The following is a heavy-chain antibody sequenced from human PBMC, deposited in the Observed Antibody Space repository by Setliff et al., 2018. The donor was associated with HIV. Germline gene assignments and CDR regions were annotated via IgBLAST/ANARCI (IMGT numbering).Heavy chain of an antibody. CDR1: GYSFTTYW. CDR3: ARRPYYDSWSGHQAFDI. Sequence: GESLTISCKGSGYSFTTYWIGWVRQVPGKGLEWMGIIYPYDSDTRYSPSFQGQVITSADKSISTAYVQWSGLKASDTAMYYCARRPYYDSWSGHQAFDIWGQGTMVTVSS. V-gene: IGHV5-51*06. J-gene: IGHJ3*02. D-gene: IGHD3-3*01. CDR2: IYPYDSDT.